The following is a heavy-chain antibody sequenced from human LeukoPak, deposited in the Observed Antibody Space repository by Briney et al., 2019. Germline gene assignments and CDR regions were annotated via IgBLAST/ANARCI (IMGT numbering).Heavy chain of an antibody. CDR1: GYSVSSDLY. D-gene: IGHD5-12*01. V-gene: IGHV4-38-2*02. J-gene: IGHJ6*03. CDR2: IHHSGST. Sequence: SETLSLTCTVSGYSVSSDLYWVWIRQPPGKGLEWIGSIHHSGSTYYNPSLKSRVTISVDTSKNQFSLKLSSVTAADTAVYYCARGPWISYYYYYYMDVWGKGTTVTVSS. CDR3: ARGPWISYYYYYYMDV.